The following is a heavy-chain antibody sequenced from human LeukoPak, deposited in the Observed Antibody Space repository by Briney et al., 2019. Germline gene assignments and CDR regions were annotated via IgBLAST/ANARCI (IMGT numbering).Heavy chain of an antibody. J-gene: IGHJ4*02. D-gene: IGHD6-19*01. CDR3: ARVAGYSSGWLAFDY. V-gene: IGHV3-48*03. CDR1: GFTFSSYE. CDR2: ISSSGSTI. Sequence: GGSLRLSCAASGFTFSSYEMNWVRQAPGNGLEWVSYISSSGSTIYYADSVKGRFTISRDNAKNSLYLQMNSLRAEDTAVYHCARVAGYSSGWLAFDYWGQGTLVTVSS.